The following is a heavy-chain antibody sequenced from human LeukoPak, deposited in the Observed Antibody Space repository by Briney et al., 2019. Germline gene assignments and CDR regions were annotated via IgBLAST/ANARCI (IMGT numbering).Heavy chain of an antibody. V-gene: IGHV4-4*07. Sequence: SETLSLTCSVSGDSITYFYWSWIRQAAGKGLEWIGRFSSSGSTDYNASLKSRVTISVDTSKNQFSLKLSSVTAADTAVYYCARGDSSGYYGYWGQGTLVTVSS. D-gene: IGHD3-22*01. J-gene: IGHJ4*02. CDR1: GDSITYFY. CDR3: ARGDSSGYYGY. CDR2: FSSSGST.